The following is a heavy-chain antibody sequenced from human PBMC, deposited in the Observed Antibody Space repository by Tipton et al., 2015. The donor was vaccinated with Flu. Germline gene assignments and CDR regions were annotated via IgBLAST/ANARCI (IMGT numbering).Heavy chain of an antibody. J-gene: IGHJ4*02. CDR2: INPNSGGT. Sequence: QLVQSGAEVKKPGASVKVSCKASGYTFTGYYMHWVRQAPGQGLEWMGWINPNSGGTNYAQKLQGRVTMTRDTSISTAYMELSRMRSDYTAVYYCARPENVLLLFGEAWWGQGTLVTVSS. CDR3: ARPENVLLLFGEAW. V-gene: IGHV1-2*02. D-gene: IGHD3-10*01. CDR1: GYTFTGYY.